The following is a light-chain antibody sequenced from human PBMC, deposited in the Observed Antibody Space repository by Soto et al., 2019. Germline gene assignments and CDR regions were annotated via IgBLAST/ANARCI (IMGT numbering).Light chain of an antibody. CDR1: QSVSSSY. J-gene: IGKJ2*01. V-gene: IGKV3-20*01. Sequence: EIVLTQSPGTLSLSPGERATLSCRASQSVSSSYLAWYQQKPGQAPRLLIYGASSRATGIPDRFSGSGSGTDFTLTISRLEPEDFAVYYCQQGSTFGQRTKLEIK. CDR2: GAS. CDR3: QQGST.